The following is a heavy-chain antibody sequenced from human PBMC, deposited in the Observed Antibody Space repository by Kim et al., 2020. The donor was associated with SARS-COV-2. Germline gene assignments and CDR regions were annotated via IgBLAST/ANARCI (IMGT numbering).Heavy chain of an antibody. J-gene: IGHJ6*03. CDR1: GYTFTSYA. Sequence: ASVKVSCKASGYTFTSYAMHWVRQAPGQRLEWMGWINAGNGNTKYSQKFQGRVTITRDTSASTAYMELSSLRSEDTAVYYCARDRSPRPYYYYCYMDVWGKGTTVTFSS. CDR3: ARDRSPRPYYYYCYMDV. V-gene: IGHV1-3*01. CDR2: INAGNGNT.